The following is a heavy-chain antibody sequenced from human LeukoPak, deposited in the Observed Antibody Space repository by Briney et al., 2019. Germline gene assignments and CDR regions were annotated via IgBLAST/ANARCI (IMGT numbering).Heavy chain of an antibody. CDR2: IKQDGSEK. CDR3: ARAPSIAAADIDY. V-gene: IGHV3-7*01. J-gene: IGHJ4*02. D-gene: IGHD6-13*01. Sequence: PGGSLRLSCAASGFTFSSYWMSWVRQAPGKGLEWVANIKQDGSEKYYVDSVKGRFTISRDNAKNSLYLQMNSLRAEDTAVYYCARAPSIAAADIDYWGQGTLVTVSS. CDR1: GFTFSSYW.